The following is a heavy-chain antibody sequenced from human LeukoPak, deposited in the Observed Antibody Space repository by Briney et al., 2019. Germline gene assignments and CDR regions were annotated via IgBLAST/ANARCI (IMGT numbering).Heavy chain of an antibody. CDR3: AREVSGGSLTHDY. CDR2: INHSGST. Sequence: PSETLSLTCAVYGGSFSGYYWSWIRQPPGKGLEWIGEINHSGSTNYNPSLKSRVTISVDTSKNQFSLKLSSVTAADTAVYYCAREVSGGSLTHDYWGQGTLVTVSS. V-gene: IGHV4-34*01. J-gene: IGHJ4*02. CDR1: GGSFSGYY. D-gene: IGHD2-15*01.